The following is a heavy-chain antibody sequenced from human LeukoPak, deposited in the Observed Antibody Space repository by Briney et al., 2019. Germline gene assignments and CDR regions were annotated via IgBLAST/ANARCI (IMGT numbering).Heavy chain of an antibody. D-gene: IGHD3-10*02. CDR3: AELGITMIGGV. CDR2: ISSSGSTI. CDR1: GFTFRSFA. J-gene: IGHJ6*04. V-gene: IGHV3-48*03. Sequence: GGSLRLSCAASGFTFRSFAMNWVRQAPGKGLEWVSYISSSGSTIYYADSVKGRFTISRDNATNSLYLQMNSLRAEDTAVYYCAELGITMIGGVWGKGTTVTISS.